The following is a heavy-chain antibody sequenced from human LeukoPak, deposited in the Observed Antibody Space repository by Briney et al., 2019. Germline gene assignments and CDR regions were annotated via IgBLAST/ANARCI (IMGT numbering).Heavy chain of an antibody. J-gene: IGHJ4*02. V-gene: IGHV4-59*01. CDR2: IYYSEST. D-gene: IGHD6-19*01. Sequence: PSETLSLTCTVSGGSISSYYWSWIRQPPGKGLEWIGYIYYSESTNYNPSLRSRVTISVDTSKNQFSLKLSSVTAADTAVYYCARIGGGMGYSSGWYLDYWGQGTLVTVSS. CDR3: ARIGGGMGYSSGWYLDY. CDR1: GGSISSYY.